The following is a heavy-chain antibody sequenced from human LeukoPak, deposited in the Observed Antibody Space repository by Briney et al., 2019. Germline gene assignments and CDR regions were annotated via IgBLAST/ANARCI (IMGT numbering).Heavy chain of an antibody. Sequence: PSETLSLTCTVSGGSISSSSYYWGWIRQPPGKGLEWIGSIYYSGSTYYNPSLKSRVTISVGTSKNQFSLKLSSVTAADTAVYYCAGHPPGDYCSSTSCPNWFDPWGQGTLVTVSS. CDR2: IYYSGST. CDR3: AGHPPGDYCSSTSCPNWFDP. D-gene: IGHD2-2*01. J-gene: IGHJ5*02. CDR1: GGSISSSSYY. V-gene: IGHV4-39*01.